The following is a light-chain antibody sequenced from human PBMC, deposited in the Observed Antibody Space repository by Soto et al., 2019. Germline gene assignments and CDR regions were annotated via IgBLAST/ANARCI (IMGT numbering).Light chain of an antibody. V-gene: IGLV1-40*01. CDR2: DYS. CDR3: QSYDSSLSASA. Sequence: QPVLTQPPSVSGAPGQRVTISCSGTSSNIGADYDVHWYQQLPGTAPKLLIFDYSIRPSGVPDRFSASKSGTSASLAITGLQAEDEADYYCQSYDSSLSASAFGGGTKLTVL. CDR1: SSNIGADYD. J-gene: IGLJ3*02.